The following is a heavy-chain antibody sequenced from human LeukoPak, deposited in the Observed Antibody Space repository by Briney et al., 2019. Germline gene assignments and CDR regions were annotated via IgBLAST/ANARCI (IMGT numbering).Heavy chain of an antibody. V-gene: IGHV3-11*04. CDR2: ISSGGSSR. Sequence: GGSLRLSCAASGFTFSDYDMSWIRQAPGKGLEYVSYISSGGSSRYYANSVKGRFAISRDNARQSLILQMYSLRAEDTAVYFCAKNYPGSGSHYDYWGQGTLVTVSS. CDR1: GFTFSDYD. D-gene: IGHD3-10*01. CDR3: AKNYPGSGSHYDY. J-gene: IGHJ4*02.